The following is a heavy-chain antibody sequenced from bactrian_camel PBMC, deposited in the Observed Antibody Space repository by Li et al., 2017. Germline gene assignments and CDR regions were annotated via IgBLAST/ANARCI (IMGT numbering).Heavy chain of an antibody. V-gene: IGHV3S54*01. CDR1: GSTDSNMC. J-gene: IGHJ4*01. D-gene: IGHD3*01. CDR2: TYTSSGEL. Sequence: HVQLVESGGGSVQPGGSLRLSCIASGSTDSNMCMGWFRQAPGKEREGVAATYTSSGELYYADSVKDRFAISRDDTTRTFYLQMNNMKPDDTAMYYCAAARYCYSAHWPVGREVASGKGTQVTVS.